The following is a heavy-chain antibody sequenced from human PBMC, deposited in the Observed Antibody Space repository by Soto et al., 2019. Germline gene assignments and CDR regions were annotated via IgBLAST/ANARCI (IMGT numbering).Heavy chain of an antibody. CDR2: IYQSGVT. J-gene: IGHJ5*02. D-gene: IGHD6-19*01. V-gene: IGHV4-30-2*01. CDR1: GDSYSISTYS. CDR3: AGMPYTSGLRFDP. Sequence: PSETLSLTCNMSGDSYSISTYSWSWIRQPPGKALQWIGFIYQSGVTSHNPTLASRVSISLDRSNNQCSLKLTSVTAADTAGYFCAGMPYTSGLRFDPWGPGTLVTVSS.